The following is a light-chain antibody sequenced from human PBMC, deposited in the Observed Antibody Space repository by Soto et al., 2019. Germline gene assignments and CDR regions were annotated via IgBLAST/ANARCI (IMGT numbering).Light chain of an antibody. V-gene: IGKV3-20*01. CDR2: GAS. CDR1: QSVSSSY. J-gene: IGKJ4*01. Sequence: EIVFTQSPDTLSLSPGERATLSCRASQSVSSSYLAWYQQRPGQAPRLLIFGASNRANGIPDRFSGSGSGTDFTLTISRLEPEDFAVFYCQQYGSSPLTFGGGTKVDIK. CDR3: QQYGSSPLT.